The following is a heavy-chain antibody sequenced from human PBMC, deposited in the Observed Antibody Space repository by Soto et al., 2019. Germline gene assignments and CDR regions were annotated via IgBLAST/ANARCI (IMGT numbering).Heavy chain of an antibody. Sequence: QPPGKGLEWIGYAYYSGSTNYNPSLKSRVTISLDTSKNHFSLKLTSVTAADTFLYQAEAGRRDVRSVSAFLLNRSSDL. V-gene: IGHV4-59*01. J-gene: IGHJ2*01. D-gene: IGHD3-10*02. CDR3: EAGRRDVRSVSAFLLNRSSDL. CDR2: AYYSGST.